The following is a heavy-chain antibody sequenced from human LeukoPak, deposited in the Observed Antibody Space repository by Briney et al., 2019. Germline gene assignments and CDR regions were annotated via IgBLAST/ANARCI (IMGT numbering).Heavy chain of an antibody. Sequence: GESLRLSCAASGFTFDDYDMNWVRHGPGKGLEWVSTINWNGANRVYADSVKGRFTISRDNAKNSLYLQMNSLRAEDTALYYCARAPWFGEDIGDHDYWGQGTLVTVSS. CDR1: GFTFDDYD. J-gene: IGHJ4*02. V-gene: IGHV3-20*04. CDR3: ARAPWFGEDIGDHDY. D-gene: IGHD3-10*01. CDR2: INWNGANR.